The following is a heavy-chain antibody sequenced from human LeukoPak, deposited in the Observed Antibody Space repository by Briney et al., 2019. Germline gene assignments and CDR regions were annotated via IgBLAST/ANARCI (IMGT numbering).Heavy chain of an antibody. CDR1: GFTFSGYA. CDR3: AKDDDRYYYGSGVGPNWFDP. CDR2: ISGSADTT. V-gene: IGHV3-23*01. Sequence: GGSLRLSCAASGFTFSGYAMTWVRHAPGKGLEWVSSISGSADTTNYADSVKGRFAISRDNSKSTLFLEMSSLRAEDTAVYYCAKDDDRYYYGSGVGPNWFDPWGQGTLVTVSS. D-gene: IGHD3-10*01. J-gene: IGHJ5*02.